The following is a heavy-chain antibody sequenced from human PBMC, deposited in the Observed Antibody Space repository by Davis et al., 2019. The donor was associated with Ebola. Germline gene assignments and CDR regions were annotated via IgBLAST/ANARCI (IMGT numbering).Heavy chain of an antibody. CDR2: ISSSGKTI. D-gene: IGHD6-13*01. CDR1: GFTFSAYY. Sequence: PGGSLRLSCAASGFTFSAYYMSWIRQAPGKGLEWVSYISSSGKTIYYADSVKGRFTISRDNAKNSLYLQMNSLRAEDTAVYYRAREGTAAGMDVWGQGTTVTVSS. V-gene: IGHV3-11*01. J-gene: IGHJ6*02. CDR3: AREGTAAGMDV.